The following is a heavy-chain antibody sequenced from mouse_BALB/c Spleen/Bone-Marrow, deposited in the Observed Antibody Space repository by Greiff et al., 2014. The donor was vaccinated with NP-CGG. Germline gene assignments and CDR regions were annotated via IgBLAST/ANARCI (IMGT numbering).Heavy chain of an antibody. CDR1: GYTFTNFV. CDR3: GRRESGTWFAY. J-gene: IGHJ3*01. D-gene: IGHD4-1*01. V-gene: IGHV1-14*01. CDR2: INPYNDGT. Sequence: VQLQQSGPDLVKPGASVKMSCKASGYTFTNFVMHWVKQKPGQGLEWIGYINPYNDGTKYNEKFKDKATLSSDKSSSTAYMELSSLTSEDSAVYYCGRRESGTWFAYWGQGTLVTVSA.